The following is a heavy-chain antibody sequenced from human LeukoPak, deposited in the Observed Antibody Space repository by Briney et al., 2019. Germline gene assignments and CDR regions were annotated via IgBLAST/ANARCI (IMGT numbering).Heavy chain of an antibody. Sequence: GGSLRLSCAASGFTFSSYSMNWVRQAPGKGLEWVSYISSSSSTIYYADSVKGRFTISRDNAKNSLYLQMNSLRDEDTAVYYCAREAKGFYYYGMDVWGQGTTVTVSS. CDR2: ISSSSSTI. CDR3: AREAKGFYYYGMDV. V-gene: IGHV3-48*02. D-gene: IGHD4/OR15-4a*01. J-gene: IGHJ6*02. CDR1: GFTFSSYS.